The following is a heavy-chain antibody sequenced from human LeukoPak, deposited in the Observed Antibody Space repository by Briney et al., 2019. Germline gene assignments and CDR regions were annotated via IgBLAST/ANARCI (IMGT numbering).Heavy chain of an antibody. D-gene: IGHD3-22*01. CDR3: ARGRNYYDSSGRLDY. J-gene: IGHJ4*02. V-gene: IGHV3-30*04. CDR1: GFSFSSYA. CDR2: ISYDGSNK. Sequence: GGSLRLSCAGSGFSFSSYAMHWVRQAPGKGLEWVAVISYDGSNKYYADSVKGRFTISRDNSKNTLYLQMNSLRAEDTAVYYCARGRNYYDSSGRLDYWGQGTLVTVSS.